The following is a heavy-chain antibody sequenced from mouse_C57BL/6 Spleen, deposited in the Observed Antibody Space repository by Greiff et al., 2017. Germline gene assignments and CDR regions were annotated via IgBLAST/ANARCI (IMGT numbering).Heavy chain of an antibody. J-gene: IGHJ1*03. CDR3: ARRTGTGYFDV. Sequence: QVHVKQSGPELVKPGASVKISCKASGYAFSSSWMNWVKQRPGKGLEWIGRIYPGDGDTNYNGKFKGKATLTADKSSSTAYMQLSSLTSEDSAVYFCARRTGTGYFDVWGTGTTVTVSS. CDR2: IYPGDGDT. D-gene: IGHD4-1*01. V-gene: IGHV1-82*01. CDR1: GYAFSSSW.